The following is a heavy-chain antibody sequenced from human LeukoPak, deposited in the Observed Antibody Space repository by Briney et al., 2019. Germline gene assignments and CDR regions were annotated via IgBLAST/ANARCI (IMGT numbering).Heavy chain of an antibody. D-gene: IGHD1-1*01. V-gene: IGHV4-39*07. CDR3: ARDAGHQLSRRNYYAMDV. CDR2: IYYSGST. J-gene: IGHJ6*02. Sequence: SETLSLTCAVSGGSISSSSYYRGWIRQPPGKGLEWIGSIYYSGSTYYNPSLKSRVTISVDTSKNQFSLKLSSVTAADTAVYYCARDAGHQLSRRNYYAMDVWGQGTTVTVSS. CDR1: GGSISSSSYY.